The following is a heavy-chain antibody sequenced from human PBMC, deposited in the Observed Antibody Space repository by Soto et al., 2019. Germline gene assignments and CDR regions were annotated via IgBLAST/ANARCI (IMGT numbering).Heavy chain of an antibody. V-gene: IGHV3-30*03. CDR2: ISNDGSSQ. CDR3: ARECAEYYSGSGSQPWFDP. Sequence: SLRLSCAASGFTLSSYEMHWVRKAPGKGLEWVAVISNDGSSQYYADSVKGRFTISRDNSKNTLYLQMNSLSTEDTAVYFCARECAEYYSGSGSQPWFDPWGQGTLVTVSS. J-gene: IGHJ5*02. CDR1: GFTLSSYE. D-gene: IGHD3-10*01.